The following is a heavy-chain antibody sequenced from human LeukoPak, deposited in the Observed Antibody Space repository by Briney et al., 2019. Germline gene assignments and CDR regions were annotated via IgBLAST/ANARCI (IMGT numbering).Heavy chain of an antibody. CDR2: INHSGST. J-gene: IGHJ4*02. Sequence: KSSETLSLTCAVYGGSFSGYCWSWIRQPSGKGLEWIGEINHSGSTNYNPSLKSRVTISVDTSKNQFSLKLSSVTAADTAVYYCARGRSYYFDYWGQGTLVTVSS. D-gene: IGHD1-26*01. CDR1: GGSFSGYC. V-gene: IGHV4-34*01. CDR3: ARGRSYYFDY.